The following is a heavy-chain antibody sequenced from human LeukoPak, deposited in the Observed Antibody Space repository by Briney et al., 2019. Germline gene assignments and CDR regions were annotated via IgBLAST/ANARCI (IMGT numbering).Heavy chain of an antibody. Sequence: SETLSLTCTVSGGSISSYYWSWIRQPPGKGLEWIGYIYTSGSTNYNPSLKSRVTISVDTSKNQFSLKLSSVTAADTAVYYCARHAVAGTDFDYWGQGTLVTVSS. CDR3: ARHAVAGTDFDY. CDR2: IYTSGST. V-gene: IGHV4-4*09. D-gene: IGHD6-19*01. J-gene: IGHJ4*02. CDR1: GGSISSYY.